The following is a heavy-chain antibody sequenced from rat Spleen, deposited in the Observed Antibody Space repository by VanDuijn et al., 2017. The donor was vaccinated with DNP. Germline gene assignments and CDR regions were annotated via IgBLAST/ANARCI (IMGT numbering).Heavy chain of an antibody. CDR1: GFTFNSYD. V-gene: IGHV5-25*01. D-gene: IGHD5-1*01. CDR2: ISTSGGTT. CDR3: ARETGD. Sequence: EVHLVESGVGLVHPGRSLRLSCVASGFTFNSYDMAWVRQAPAKGLEWVASISTSGGTTYYRNSVQGRFTVSRDNAKSTLYLQMDSLGSEDTATYYCARETGDWGQGVMVTVSS. J-gene: IGHJ2*01.